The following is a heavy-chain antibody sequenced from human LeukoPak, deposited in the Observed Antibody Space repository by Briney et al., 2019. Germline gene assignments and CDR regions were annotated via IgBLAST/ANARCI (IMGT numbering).Heavy chain of an antibody. CDR2: ISYDGSNK. CDR3: ARLSSSWYFDY. Sequence: PGGSLRLSCAASGFTFNSYGMHWVRQAPGKGLEWVAVISYDGSNKYYADSVKGRFAISRDNSKNTLYLQMNSLRAEDTAVYYCARLSSSWYFDYWGQGTLVTVSS. J-gene: IGHJ4*02. V-gene: IGHV3-30*03. CDR1: GFTFNSYG. D-gene: IGHD6-19*01.